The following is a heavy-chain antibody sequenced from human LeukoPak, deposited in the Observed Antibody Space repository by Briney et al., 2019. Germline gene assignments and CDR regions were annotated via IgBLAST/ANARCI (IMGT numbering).Heavy chain of an antibody. D-gene: IGHD6-19*01. J-gene: IGHJ4*02. CDR3: ARRYSSGCDY. Sequence: GKSLKISCKSSAYSFTSYWNGWVRQMPGKGLGLVGIIYPGDSDTRYSPSLQGQVTHSADKSISTAYLQWSSLKASDTATYYCARRYSSGCDYWGQGTLVTVSS. V-gene: IGHV5-51*01. CDR1: AYSFTSYW. CDR2: IYPGDSDT.